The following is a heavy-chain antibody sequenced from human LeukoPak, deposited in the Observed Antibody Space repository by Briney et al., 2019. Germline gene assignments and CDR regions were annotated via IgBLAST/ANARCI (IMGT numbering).Heavy chain of an antibody. Sequence: PGGSLRLSCTASGFTFSTYSMNWVRQAPGKGPEWLSYVSSSSGTIYYADSVKGRFTISRDNGKNSLYLQMNSLRAEDTAVYYCAREYNGFDYWGQGTLVTVSS. CDR2: VSSSSGTI. CDR3: AREYNGFDY. J-gene: IGHJ4*02. CDR1: GFTFSTYS. V-gene: IGHV3-48*01. D-gene: IGHD1-1*01.